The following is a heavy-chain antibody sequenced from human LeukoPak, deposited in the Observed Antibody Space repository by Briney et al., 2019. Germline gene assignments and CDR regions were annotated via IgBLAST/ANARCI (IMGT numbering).Heavy chain of an antibody. V-gene: IGHV3-23*01. D-gene: IGHD2-2*01. CDR1: GFTFSTYA. CDR3: VKDRCDRTTCPEV. Sequence: GGSLRLSCTASGFTFSTYAMSWVRQAPGEGLEWVSGISGSGGSTYYTDSVKGRFTISRDDSKNTLHLQMSSLRAEDTALYYCVKDRCDRTTCPEVWGQGTLVTVSS. J-gene: IGHJ4*02. CDR2: ISGSGGST.